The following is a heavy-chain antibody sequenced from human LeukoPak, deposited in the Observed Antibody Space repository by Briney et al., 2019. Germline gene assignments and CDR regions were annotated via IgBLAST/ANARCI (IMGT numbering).Heavy chain of an antibody. D-gene: IGHD2-2*01. V-gene: IGHV1-24*01. Sequence: ASVKVSCKVSGYTLTELSMHWVRQAPGKGLEWTGGLDPEDGETIYAQKFQGRVTMTEDTSTDTAYMELSSLRSEDTAVYYCATAPIQLPHFTNGWFDPWGQGTLLTVSS. CDR1: GYTLTELS. CDR3: ATAPIQLPHFTNGWFDP. CDR2: LDPEDGET. J-gene: IGHJ5*02.